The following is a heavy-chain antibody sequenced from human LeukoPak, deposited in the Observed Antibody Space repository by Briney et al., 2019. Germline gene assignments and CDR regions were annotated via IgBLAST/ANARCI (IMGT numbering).Heavy chain of an antibody. D-gene: IGHD1-26*01. CDR3: ARDVHGTLDY. Sequence: PGGSLRLPCEAFGFTLNNYWMAWVRQGPGKGLEWVANIRQDGGDKGHADSVKGRFTISRDNAKNSLYLQMNSLGAEDSGLYYCARDVHGTLDYWGQGILVTVSS. CDR1: GFTLNNYW. CDR2: IRQDGGDK. V-gene: IGHV3-7*01. J-gene: IGHJ4*02.